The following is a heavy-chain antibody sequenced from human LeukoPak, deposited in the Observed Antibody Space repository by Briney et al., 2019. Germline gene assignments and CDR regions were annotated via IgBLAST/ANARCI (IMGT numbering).Heavy chain of an antibody. CDR2: ISWEGHTT. J-gene: IGHJ4*02. D-gene: IGHD3-10*01. V-gene: IGHV3-43*01. CDR1: GFTFVDYA. CDR3: TRDTDYGSATNYFDS. Sequence: PGGSLRLSCAASGFTFVDYAMHWVRQAPGKGLEWVALISWEGHTTYYADSVRGRFTISRDNSKNSLYLQMNSLRTEDTAFYYCTRDTDYGSATNYFDSWGQGTLVSVSS.